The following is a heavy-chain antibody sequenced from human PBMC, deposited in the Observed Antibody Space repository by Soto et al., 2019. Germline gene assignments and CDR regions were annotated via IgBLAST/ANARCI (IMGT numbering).Heavy chain of an antibody. J-gene: IGHJ4*02. CDR3: AKSRVFIGAIVTLLDS. CDR2: ISNNGDTA. CDR1: GFTFSSYG. D-gene: IGHD3-16*02. V-gene: IGHV3-23*01. Sequence: GGSLRLSCAPSGFTFSSYGMVWVRQAAEKGLEWVASISNNGDTAYYADSVKGRFTISRGNSENTLYLQMNGLRADDTALYFCAKSRVFIGAIVTLLDSWGQGTQVTVSS.